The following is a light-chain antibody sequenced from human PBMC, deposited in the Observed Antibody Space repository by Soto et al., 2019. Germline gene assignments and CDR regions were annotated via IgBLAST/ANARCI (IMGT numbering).Light chain of an antibody. CDR1: QSIVNW. J-gene: IGKJ2*01. Sequence: DIQMTQSPSTLSASVGDRVIVTCRASQSIVNWLAWYQQKPGKAPKLLISDASKLESGVPSRFSGVGSGTEFTLTISSRQPDDSATYFCQQYNLDPYTFGQGTKLEIK. V-gene: IGKV1-5*01. CDR2: DAS. CDR3: QQYNLDPYT.